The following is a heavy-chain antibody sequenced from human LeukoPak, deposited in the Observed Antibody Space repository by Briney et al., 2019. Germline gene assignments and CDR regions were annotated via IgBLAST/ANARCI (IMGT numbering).Heavy chain of an antibody. CDR1: GFTFSSYG. CDR3: AKDVERLDYFDY. Sequence: GGSLRLSCAASGFTFSSYGMHWVRQAPGKGLEWVAVMSYEGTNRYYADSVKGRFTISRDNSKNTLYLLMNSLRVEDTAVYHCAKDVERLDYFDYWGQGTLVTVSS. CDR2: MSYEGTNR. V-gene: IGHV3-30*18. D-gene: IGHD3-9*01. J-gene: IGHJ4*02.